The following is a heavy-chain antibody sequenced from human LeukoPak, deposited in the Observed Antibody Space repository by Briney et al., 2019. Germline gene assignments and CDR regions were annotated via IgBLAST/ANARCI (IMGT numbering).Heavy chain of an antibody. Sequence: PGGSLRLSCAASGFTFDDYAMHWVRQAPGKGLEWVSGISWNSGSIGYADSVNGRFTISRDNAKNSLYLQMNSLRAEDTALYYCAKDSPEWGFDYWGQGTLVTVSS. J-gene: IGHJ4*02. CDR3: AKDSPEWGFDY. D-gene: IGHD1-26*01. V-gene: IGHV3-9*01. CDR2: ISWNSGSI. CDR1: GFTFDDYA.